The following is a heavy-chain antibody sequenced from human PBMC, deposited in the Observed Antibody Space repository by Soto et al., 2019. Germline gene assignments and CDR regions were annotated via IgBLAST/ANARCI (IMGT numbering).Heavy chain of an antibody. CDR2: IIPIFGTA. D-gene: IGHD4-17*01. CDR3: ARGFDYGGTNAFDI. Sequence: SVKVSCKASGGTFSSYAISWVRQAPGQGLEWMGGIIPIFGTANYAQKFQGRVTITADESTSTAYMELSSLRSEDTAVYYCARGFDYGGTNAFDIWGQGTMVTVSS. V-gene: IGHV1-69*13. J-gene: IGHJ3*02. CDR1: GGTFSSYA.